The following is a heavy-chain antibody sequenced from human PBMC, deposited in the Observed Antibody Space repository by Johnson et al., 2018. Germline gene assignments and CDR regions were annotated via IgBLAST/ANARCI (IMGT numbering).Heavy chain of an antibody. CDR2: ISSSSSII. CDR3: ARVAGTYCGGDCPYDAFDI. V-gene: IGHV3-48*02. J-gene: IGHJ3*02. Sequence: VQLVESGGGLVQPGGSLRLSCADSGFIFSSYSMNWVRQAPGKGLEGVSYISSSSSIIYYADSVKGRFTISRDNAKNSLYLQMNSLRNEDKAVSYCARVAGTYCGGDCPYDAFDIWGQGTMVTVSS. CDR1: GFIFSSYS. D-gene: IGHD2-21*02.